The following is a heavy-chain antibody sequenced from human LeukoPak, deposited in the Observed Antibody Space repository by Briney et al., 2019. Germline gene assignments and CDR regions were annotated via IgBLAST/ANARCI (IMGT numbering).Heavy chain of an antibody. J-gene: IGHJ4*02. D-gene: IGHD3-22*01. Sequence: GGSLRLSCAASGFTFSSYAMHWVRQAPGKGLEWVAVISHDGSNKYYADSVKGRFTISRDNSKNTLYLQMNSLRAEDTAVYYCARVSPGTMIVGPLDYWGQGTLVTVSS. CDR2: ISHDGSNK. CDR3: ARVSPGTMIVGPLDY. CDR1: GFTFSSYA. V-gene: IGHV3-30*04.